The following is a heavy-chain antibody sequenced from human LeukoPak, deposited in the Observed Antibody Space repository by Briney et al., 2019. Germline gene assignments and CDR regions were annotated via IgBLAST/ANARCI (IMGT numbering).Heavy chain of an antibody. Sequence: ASVKVSCKASGGTFSSYAISWVRQAPGQGLEWMGWISAYNGNTNYAQKLQGRVTMTTDTSTSTAYMELRSLRSDDTAVYYCAQDTSTLGYMDVWGKGTTVTVSS. CDR1: GGTFSSYA. D-gene: IGHD3-16*01. J-gene: IGHJ6*03. V-gene: IGHV1-18*01. CDR2: ISAYNGNT. CDR3: AQDTSTLGYMDV.